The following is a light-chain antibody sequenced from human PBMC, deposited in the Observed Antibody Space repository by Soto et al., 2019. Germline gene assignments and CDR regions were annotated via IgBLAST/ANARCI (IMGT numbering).Light chain of an antibody. CDR1: QSVSDNF. V-gene: IGKV3-20*01. CDR3: QQYGYSPIFT. CDR2: GAS. J-gene: IGKJ3*01. Sequence: EIVLTQSPGTLSLSPGERVTLSCRASQSVSDNFLAWYQQKPGQAPRLIIYGASNRATGIPDRFSGRGSGTDFTLTIRRLEPEDFATYYCQQYGYSPIFTFGPGTKVDI.